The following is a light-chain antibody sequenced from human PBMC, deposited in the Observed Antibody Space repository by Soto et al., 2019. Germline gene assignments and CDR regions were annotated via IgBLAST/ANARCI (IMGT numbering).Light chain of an antibody. Sequence: LTQPPSASGSPGQSVTISCTGTSSDVGGYNYVSWYQQHPGKAPKLMIYEVSKRPSGVPDRFSGSKSGNTASLTVSGLQAEDEADYYCSSYAGSNNYVFGTGTKVT. CDR2: EVS. CDR3: SSYAGSNNYV. V-gene: IGLV2-8*01. CDR1: SSDVGGYNY. J-gene: IGLJ1*01.